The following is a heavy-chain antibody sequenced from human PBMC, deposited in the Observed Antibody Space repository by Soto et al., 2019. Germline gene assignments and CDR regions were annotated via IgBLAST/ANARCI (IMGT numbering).Heavy chain of an antibody. CDR2: INPNSGGT. D-gene: IGHD3-10*01. J-gene: IGHJ4*02. V-gene: IGHV1-2*02. CDR3: ARGLSSHHDSLLGEDY. CDR1: GYTFTGYY. Sequence: QVQLVQSGAEVKKPGASVKVSCKASGYTFTGYYMHWVRQAPGQGLEWMGWINPNSGGTNYAPEFQSRVTMTGDTSISTAYMELSRLRSDDTAVYYCARGLSSHHDSLLGEDYWGKGTLVTVSS.